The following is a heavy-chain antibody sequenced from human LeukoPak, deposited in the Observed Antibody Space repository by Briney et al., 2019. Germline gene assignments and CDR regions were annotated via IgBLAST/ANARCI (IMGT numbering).Heavy chain of an antibody. CDR2: IIGSGRDT. J-gene: IGHJ4*02. CDR3: ARDRGGTDDFWSGYYTGYFDY. D-gene: IGHD3-3*01. V-gene: IGHV3-21*01. Sequence: GGSLRLSCAASGFTFSSYAMNWVRQAPGKRLEWVSSIIGSGRDTYYADSVKGRFTISRDNAKNSLYLQMNSLRAEDTAVFYCARDRGGTDDFWSGYYTGYFDYWGQGTLVTVSS. CDR1: GFTFSSYA.